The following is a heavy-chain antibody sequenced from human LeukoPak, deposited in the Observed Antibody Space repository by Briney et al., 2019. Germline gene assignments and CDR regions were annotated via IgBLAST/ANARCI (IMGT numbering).Heavy chain of an antibody. V-gene: IGHV4-30-2*01. CDR2: IYHSGST. Sequence: PSETLSLTCAVSGGSLSSGGYSWSWIRQPPGKGLEWIGYIYHSGSTYYNPSLKSRVTISVDRSKNQFSLKLSSVTAADTAVYYCARLRVASNAFDIWGQGTMVTVSS. CDR1: GGSLSSGGYS. J-gene: IGHJ3*02. D-gene: IGHD3-3*01. CDR3: ARLRVASNAFDI.